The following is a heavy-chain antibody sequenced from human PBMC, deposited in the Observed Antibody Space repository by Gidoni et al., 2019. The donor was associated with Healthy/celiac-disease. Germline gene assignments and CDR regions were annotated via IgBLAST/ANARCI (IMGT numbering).Heavy chain of an antibody. J-gene: IGHJ6*03. V-gene: IGHV3-23*01. CDR1: VFTFSSYA. Sequence: EVQLLESGGGLVQPGGSLRLSCAASVFTFSSYAMTWVRQAPGKGLEWVSAISGSGGSTYYADSVKGRFTISRDKSKNTLYLQMNSLRAEDTAVYYCAKDEYGSGSSIYYYYYYMDVWGKGTTVTVSS. D-gene: IGHD3-10*01. CDR3: AKDEYGSGSSIYYYYYYMDV. CDR2: ISGSGGST.